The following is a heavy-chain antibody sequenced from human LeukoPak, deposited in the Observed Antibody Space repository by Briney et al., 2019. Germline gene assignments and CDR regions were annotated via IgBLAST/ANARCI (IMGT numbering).Heavy chain of an antibody. CDR3: AKGVPEYSSGWSDY. Sequence: GGSLRLSCAASGFTFSSYAMSRVRQAPGKGLEWVSAISGSGGSTYYADSVKGRFTISRDNSKNTLYLQMNSLRAEDTAVYYCAKGVPEYSSGWSDYWGQGTLVTVSS. V-gene: IGHV3-23*01. CDR2: ISGSGGST. CDR1: GFTFSSYA. D-gene: IGHD6-13*01. J-gene: IGHJ4*02.